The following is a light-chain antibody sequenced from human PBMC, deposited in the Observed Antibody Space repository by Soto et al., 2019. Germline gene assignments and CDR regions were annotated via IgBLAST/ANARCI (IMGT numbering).Light chain of an antibody. J-gene: IGKJ1*01. CDR1: QSISSY. Sequence: QMTQSPSSLSASVGDRIPITCRASQSISSYLNWYQQKPGKAPKLLIYAASSLQSGVPSRFSGSGSGTDFTLTISSLQPEDFATYYCQQSYSTPWTFGQGTKVDIK. CDR3: QQSYSTPWT. V-gene: IGKV1-39*01. CDR2: AAS.